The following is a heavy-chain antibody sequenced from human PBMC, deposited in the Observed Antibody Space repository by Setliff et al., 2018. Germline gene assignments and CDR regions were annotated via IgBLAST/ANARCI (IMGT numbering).Heavy chain of an antibody. J-gene: IGHJ6*02. Sequence: SETLSLTCTVSGGSISSSSYYWGWIRQPPGKGPEWIGSIYYSGSTYYNPSLKSRVTISVDTSKNQFSLKLSSVTAADTAVYYCASTDYDILTGYYPYGMDVWGQGTTVTVSS. D-gene: IGHD3-9*01. CDR2: IYYSGST. CDR3: ASTDYDILTGYYPYGMDV. CDR1: GGSISSSSYY. V-gene: IGHV4-39*07.